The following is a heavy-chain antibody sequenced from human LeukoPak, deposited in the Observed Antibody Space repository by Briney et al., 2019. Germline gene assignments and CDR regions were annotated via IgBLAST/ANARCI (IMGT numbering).Heavy chain of an antibody. CDR2: INPGTGGT. Sequence: ASVKVSCKAFSNYYIHWVRQAPGQGLEWMGWINPGTGGTNYAQKFQGRVTMTRDTSISTAYMELSRLRSDDTAVYYCARVHYYYDSSGRLGYWGQGTLVTVSS. CDR1: FSNYY. D-gene: IGHD3-22*01. V-gene: IGHV1-2*02. CDR3: ARVHYYYDSSGRLGY. J-gene: IGHJ4*02.